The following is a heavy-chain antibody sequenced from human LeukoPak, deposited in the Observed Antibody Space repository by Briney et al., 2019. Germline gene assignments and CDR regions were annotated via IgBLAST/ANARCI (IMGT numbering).Heavy chain of an antibody. V-gene: IGHV4-34*01. D-gene: IGHD2-2*01. Sequence: SETLSLTCAVYGGSFSGYYWSWIRQPPGKGLEWIGEINHSGSINYNPSLKSRVTISVDTSKNQFSLKLSSVTAADTAVYYCARGASGTSSTSSYKELRPIDYWGQGTLVTVSS. CDR3: ARGASGTSSTSSYKELRPIDY. CDR1: GGSFSGYY. J-gene: IGHJ4*02. CDR2: INHSGSI.